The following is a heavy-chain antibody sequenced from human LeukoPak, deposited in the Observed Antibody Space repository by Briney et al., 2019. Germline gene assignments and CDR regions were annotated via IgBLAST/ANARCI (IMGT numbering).Heavy chain of an antibody. J-gene: IGHJ6*02. V-gene: IGHV3-13*01. D-gene: IGHD3-22*01. CDR3: AREISSGPQDYGMDV. CDR2: IGTAGDT. CDR1: GSTFSSYD. Sequence: GGSLRLSCAASGSTFSSYDMHWVRQATGKGLEWVSAIGTAGDTYYPGSVKGRFTISRENAKNSLYLQMNSLRAGDTAVYYCAREISSGPQDYGMDVWGQGTTVTVSS.